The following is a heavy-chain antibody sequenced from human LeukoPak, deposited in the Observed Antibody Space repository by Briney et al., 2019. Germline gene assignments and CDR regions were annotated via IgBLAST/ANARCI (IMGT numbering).Heavy chain of an antibody. J-gene: IGHJ4*02. CDR1: GFTVSSNY. CDR3: ARDRYSGYIDY. Sequence: PGGSLRLSCAASGFTVSSNYMSWVRQAPGKGLVWVSRVNSDDTNTTYADSVKGRFTISRDNAKNTLYLQMNSLRAEDTAVYYCARDRYSGYIDYWGQGILVTVSS. CDR2: VNSDDTNT. V-gene: IGHV3-74*01. D-gene: IGHD3-16*02.